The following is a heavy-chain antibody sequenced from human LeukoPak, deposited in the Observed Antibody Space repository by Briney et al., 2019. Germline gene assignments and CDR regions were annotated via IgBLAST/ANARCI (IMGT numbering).Heavy chain of an antibody. CDR2: ISYDGSNK. Sequence: PGRSLRLSCAASGFSFSSYAMHWVRQAPGKGLEWVAVISYDGSNKYYTDSVKGRVTISRDHSKNTLNLQMNSLRAEDTALYYCARESLSGGYDQGGQETLVTVSS. CDR1: GFSFSSYA. J-gene: IGHJ4*02. D-gene: IGHD6-19*01. CDR3: ARESLSGGYDQ. V-gene: IGHV3-30-3*01.